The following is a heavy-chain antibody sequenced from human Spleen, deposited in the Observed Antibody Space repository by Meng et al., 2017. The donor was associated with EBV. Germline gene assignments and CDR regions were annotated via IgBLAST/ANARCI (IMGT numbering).Heavy chain of an antibody. V-gene: IGHV4-39*07. CDR1: GGSISSGNYY. CDR3: ARAFSTSGWFDP. J-gene: IGHJ5*02. CDR2: IYYSGST. Sequence: QVQLQESGPGLVKPSQPLSRTCDVSGGSISSGNYYWSWIRQPPGKGLEWIGSIYYSGSTYYNPSLKSRVTISVDTSKNQFSLKLSSVTAADTAVYYCARAFSTSGWFDPWGQGTLVTVSS. D-gene: IGHD3/OR15-3a*01.